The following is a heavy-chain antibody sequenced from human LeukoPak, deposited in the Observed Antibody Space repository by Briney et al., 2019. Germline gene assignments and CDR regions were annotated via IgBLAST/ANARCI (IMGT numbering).Heavy chain of an antibody. Sequence: GRSLRLSCVAAGFTFNTYGMHWVRQAPGKGLEWVAGISKDGSRKDYADSVKGRFTNSRDNSKNTMYLQMNSLRVEDTAVYYCAKAAYCTSTSCHFSGYAQRPLDSWGQGTLVTVSS. CDR3: AKAAYCTSTSCHFSGYAQRPLDS. CDR1: GFTFNTYG. J-gene: IGHJ4*02. CDR2: ISKDGSRK. V-gene: IGHV3-30*18. D-gene: IGHD2-2*01.